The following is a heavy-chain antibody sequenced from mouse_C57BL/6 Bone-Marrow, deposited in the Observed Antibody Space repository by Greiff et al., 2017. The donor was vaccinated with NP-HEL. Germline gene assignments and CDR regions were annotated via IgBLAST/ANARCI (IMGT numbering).Heavy chain of an antibody. D-gene: IGHD1-1*01. CDR3: ARYYYGLFDY. V-gene: IGHV5-6*01. J-gene: IGHJ2*01. CDR1: GFTFSSYG. CDR2: ISSGGSYT. Sequence: EVQLVESGGDLVKPGGSLKLSCAASGFTFSSYGMSWVRQTPDKRLEWVASISSGGSYTYYPDSVKGRFTISRDNAKNTLYLQMSSLKSEDTAMYYCARYYYGLFDYWGQGTTLTVSS.